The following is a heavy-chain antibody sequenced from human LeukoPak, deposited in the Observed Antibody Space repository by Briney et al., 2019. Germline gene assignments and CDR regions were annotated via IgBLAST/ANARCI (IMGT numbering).Heavy chain of an antibody. CDR3: AGADIVVVTGVPYYSDY. CDR1: GGSFSGYY. Sequence: SETLSLTCAVYGGSFSGYYWSWIRQPPGKGLEWIGEINHSGSTNYNPSLKSRVTISVDTSKNQFSLKLSSVTAADTAVYYCAGADIVVVTGVPYYSDYWGQGTLVTVSS. J-gene: IGHJ4*02. V-gene: IGHV4-34*01. CDR2: INHSGST. D-gene: IGHD2-21*02.